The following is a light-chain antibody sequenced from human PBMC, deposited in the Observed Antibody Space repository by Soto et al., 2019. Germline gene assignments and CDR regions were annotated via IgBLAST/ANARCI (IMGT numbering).Light chain of an antibody. Sequence: DIQMTQSPSTLSASVGDRVTITCRASQSISSWLAWYQQKPGKAPKLLIYKASSLESGVPSSFSCSGSGTEFTLTISSLQTDDFATYYCQQYNSYWYTFGQGTKLEIK. CDR2: KAS. CDR1: QSISSW. CDR3: QQYNSYWYT. V-gene: IGKV1-5*03. J-gene: IGKJ2*01.